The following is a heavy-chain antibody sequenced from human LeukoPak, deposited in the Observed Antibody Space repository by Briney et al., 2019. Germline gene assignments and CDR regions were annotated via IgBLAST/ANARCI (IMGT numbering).Heavy chain of an antibody. CDR1: GGSISSYY. CDR2: IYYSGST. V-gene: IGHV4-59*01. Sequence: SETLSLTCTVSGGSISSYYWSWIRQPPGKGLEWIGYIYYSGSTNYNPSLKSRVTISVDTSKNQFSLKLSSVTAADTAVYYCARVDSRPGGGSTFFDYWGQGTLVTVSS. CDR3: ARVDSRPGGGSTFFDY. D-gene: IGHD2-15*01. J-gene: IGHJ4*02.